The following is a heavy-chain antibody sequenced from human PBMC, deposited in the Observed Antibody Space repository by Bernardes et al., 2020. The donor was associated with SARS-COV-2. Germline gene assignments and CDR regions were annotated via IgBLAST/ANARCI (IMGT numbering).Heavy chain of an antibody. J-gene: IGHJ4*02. D-gene: IGHD5-12*01. CDR3: ARGWLENSNDY. V-gene: IGHV3-48*01. CDR1: GFTFSDYS. Sequence: GGSLRLSCVGSGFTFSDYSIHWVRQVPGKGLEWISFITSDRKTRYYGDFVRGRFTISRDNAKNSLYLEMKGLRAEDTAVYYCARGWLENSNDYWGQGTLVTVSS. CDR2: ITSDRKTR.